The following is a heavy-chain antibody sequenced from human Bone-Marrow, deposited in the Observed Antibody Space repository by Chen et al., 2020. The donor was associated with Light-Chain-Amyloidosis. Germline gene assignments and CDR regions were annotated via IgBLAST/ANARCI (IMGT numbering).Heavy chain of an antibody. CDR1: GCTFDDYG. CDR2: INWNGGRT. D-gene: IGHD3-3*01. Sequence: EVQLVESGGRVVRPGGSLRLSCAASGCTFDDYGMSWVRQAPGKGLEWVSGINWNGGRTGYADFVKGRFTISRDNAKNSLDLQMNTLSPEDTALYYCAREAGVGITYYFDLWGPGTLVTVSS. CDR3: AREAGVGITYYFDL. V-gene: IGHV3-20*04. J-gene: IGHJ2*01.